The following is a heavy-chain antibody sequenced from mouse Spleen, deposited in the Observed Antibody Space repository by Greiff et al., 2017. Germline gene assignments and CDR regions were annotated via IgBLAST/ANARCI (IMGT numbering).Heavy chain of an antibody. V-gene: IGHV14-4*01. CDR2: IDPENGDT. CDR3: TTDYYYGSSP. D-gene: IGHD1-1*01. CDR1: GFNIKDDY. J-gene: IGHJ2*01. Sequence: VQLQQSGAELVRPGASVKLSCTASGFNIKDDYMHWVKQRPEQGLEWIGWIDPENGDTEYASKFQGKATITADTSSNTAYLQLSSLTSEDTAVYYCTTDYYYGSSPWGQGTTLTVSS.